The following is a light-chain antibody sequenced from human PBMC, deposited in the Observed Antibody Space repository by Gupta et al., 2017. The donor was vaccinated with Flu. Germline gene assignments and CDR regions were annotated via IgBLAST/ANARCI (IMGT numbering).Light chain of an antibody. CDR3: QQYYSTPYT. Sequence: NCKPSQSVLYSSNNKNYLAWYQQKPGQPPKLLIYWASTRESGVPDRFSGSGSGTDFTLTISSLQAEDVAVYYCQQYYSTPYTFGPGTKLEIK. CDR1: QSVLYSSNNKNY. CDR2: WAS. V-gene: IGKV4-1*01. J-gene: IGKJ2*01.